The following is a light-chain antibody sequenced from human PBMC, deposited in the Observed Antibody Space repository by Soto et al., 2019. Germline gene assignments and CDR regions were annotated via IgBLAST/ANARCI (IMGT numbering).Light chain of an antibody. V-gene: IGLV6-57*02. CDR1: SGSIASNY. J-gene: IGLJ2*01. CDR3: QSYDSSNVV. Sequence: NFMLTQPHSVSDSPGKTVTISCTGSSGSIASNYVQWYQQRPGSAPTTVIYADDQRPSGVPDRFSGSIDSSSNSASLTISGLRTEDEADYYCQSYDSSNVVFGGGTKLTVL. CDR2: ADD.